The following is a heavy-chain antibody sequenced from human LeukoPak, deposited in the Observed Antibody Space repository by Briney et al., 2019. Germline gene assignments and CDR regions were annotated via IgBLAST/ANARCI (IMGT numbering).Heavy chain of an antibody. Sequence: SETLSLTCAVYGGSFSGYYWSWIRQSPGKGLEWIGEINHSGSTNYNPSLKSRVTISLDTSKNQFSLKLSAVTAADTAVYYCARGSRWELPLDYWGQGTLVTVSS. V-gene: IGHV4-34*01. J-gene: IGHJ4*02. D-gene: IGHD1-26*01. CDR3: ARGSRWELPLDY. CDR1: GGSFSGYY. CDR2: INHSGST.